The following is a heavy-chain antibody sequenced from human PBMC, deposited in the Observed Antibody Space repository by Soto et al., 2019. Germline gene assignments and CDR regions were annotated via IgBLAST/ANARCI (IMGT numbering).Heavy chain of an antibody. CDR1: GFTFSSYA. CDR3: AKDGHPYCSGGSCFYYFDY. J-gene: IGHJ4*02. CDR2: ISGSGGST. D-gene: IGHD2-15*01. Sequence: GGSLRLSCAASGFTFSSYAMSWVRQAPGKGLEWVSAISGSGGSTYYADSVKGRFTISRDNSKNTLYLQMNSLRAEDTAVYYCAKDGHPYCSGGSCFYYFDYWGQGTLVTVSS. V-gene: IGHV3-23*01.